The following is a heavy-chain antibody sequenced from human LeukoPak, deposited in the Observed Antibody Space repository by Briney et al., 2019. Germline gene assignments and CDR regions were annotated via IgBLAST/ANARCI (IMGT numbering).Heavy chain of an antibody. V-gene: IGHV3-15*01. CDR2: IKRDIDGGTT. CDR1: GLRFSNAW. J-gene: IGHJ4*02. CDR3: TTDPPGDY. Sequence: GGSPRLSCGASGLRFSNAWMSWVRQAPGKGLEWVGRIKRDIDGGTTDYAAPVKGRFTISRDDSKNTLYLQMNSLRIEDTAMYYCTTDPPGDYWGQGNLVTVSS.